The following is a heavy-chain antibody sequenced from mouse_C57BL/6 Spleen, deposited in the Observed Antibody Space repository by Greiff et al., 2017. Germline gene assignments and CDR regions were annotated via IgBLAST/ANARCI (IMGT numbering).Heavy chain of an antibody. Sequence: QVHVKQSGAELVKPGASVKLSCKASGYTFTEYTIHWVKQRSGQGLEWIGWFYPGSGSIKYNEKFKDKATLTADKYSSAVYMEFRRWTSAVSAVYFCARHKEALTTVEFDYWGQGTTLTVSS. V-gene: IGHV1-62-2*01. CDR1: GYTFTEYT. D-gene: IGHD1-1*01. CDR2: FYPGSGSI. CDR3: ARHKEALTTVEFDY. J-gene: IGHJ2*01.